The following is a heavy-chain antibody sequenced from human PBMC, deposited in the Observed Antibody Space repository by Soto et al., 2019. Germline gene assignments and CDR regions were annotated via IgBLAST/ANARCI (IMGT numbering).Heavy chain of an antibody. J-gene: IGHJ6*02. Sequence: SETLSLTCTVPGGSISSYYWSWIRQPPGKGLEWIGYIYYSGSTNYNPSLKSRVTVSVDTSKNQFSLKLSPVTAADTAVYYCARSNSSGWYRYGMDVWGQGTTVTVSS. D-gene: IGHD6-19*01. CDR1: GGSISSYY. V-gene: IGHV4-59*01. CDR3: ARSNSSGWYRYGMDV. CDR2: IYYSGST.